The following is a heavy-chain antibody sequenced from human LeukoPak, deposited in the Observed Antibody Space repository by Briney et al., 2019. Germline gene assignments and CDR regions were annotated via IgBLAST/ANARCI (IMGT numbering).Heavy chain of an antibody. CDR3: ARDAEGFGESLIG. CDR2: IIPFLGLA. Sequence: ASVKVSCKASGGTFSNYAITWVRQAPGQGLEWMGRIIPFLGLANYAQKFQGRVTITADKSTGTAYMQLPSLRSEDTAVYYCARDAEGFGESLIGWGQGALVTVSS. CDR1: GGTFSNYA. D-gene: IGHD3-10*01. V-gene: IGHV1-69*04. J-gene: IGHJ4*02.